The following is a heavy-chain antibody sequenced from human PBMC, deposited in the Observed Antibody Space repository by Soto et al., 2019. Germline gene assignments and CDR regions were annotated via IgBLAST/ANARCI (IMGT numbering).Heavy chain of an antibody. Sequence: GESLKISCKCSGYSFTSYWIGWVRQIPGKGLEWMGIIYPGDSGTRYIPSFQGPGTHPAEKSLSPAYLQLSSLKASDTAMYYCARLGDTVVTAPFDYWGQGTLVTVSS. CDR1: GYSFTSYW. D-gene: IGHD2-15*01. CDR3: ARLGDTVVTAPFDY. CDR2: IYPGDSGT. V-gene: IGHV5-51*01. J-gene: IGHJ4*02.